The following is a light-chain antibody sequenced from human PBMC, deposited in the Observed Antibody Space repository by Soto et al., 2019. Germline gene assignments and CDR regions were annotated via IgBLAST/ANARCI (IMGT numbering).Light chain of an antibody. V-gene: IGKV3-20*01. CDR2: GAS. CDR3: QQYASSPYT. Sequence: IVLTQSPGTLSLSPGDTATLSCWVSRSVRSDYLAWYQQKPGQAPRLLIYGASGRAPVIPDRFSGSGSGTDFTLTISRLEPEDFAVYYCQQYASSPYTFGQGTKLEIK. CDR1: RSVRSDY. J-gene: IGKJ2*01.